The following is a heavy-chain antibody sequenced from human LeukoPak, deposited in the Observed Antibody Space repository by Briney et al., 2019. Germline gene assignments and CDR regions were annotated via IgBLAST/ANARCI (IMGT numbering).Heavy chain of an antibody. J-gene: IGHJ3*02. V-gene: IGHV3-53*01. Sequence: PGGSQRLSCAASGFTVSSNYMTWVRQAPGKGLEWVSLIYNDGRTYYADSVKGRCTISRDNLKNVLYLQMNSLKVEDTALYYCARGLFLSGYLDAFDIWGQGTVVTVSS. D-gene: IGHD3-22*01. CDR1: GFTVSSNY. CDR3: ARGLFLSGYLDAFDI. CDR2: IYNDGRT.